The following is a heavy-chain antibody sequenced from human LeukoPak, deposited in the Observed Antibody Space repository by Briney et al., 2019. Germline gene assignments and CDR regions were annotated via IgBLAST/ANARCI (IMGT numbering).Heavy chain of an antibody. J-gene: IGHJ3*02. CDR2: IYPGDSDT. CDR3: ARRGDAFDI. V-gene: IGHV5-51*01. D-gene: IGHD3-16*01. CDR1: GYSFTNYW. Sequence: GESLKISCKGSGYSFTNYWIAWVRQRPGEGLEWMGVIYPGDSDTRYSPSFQGQVTISADKSISTAYLQWSSLKASDTAMYYCARRGDAFDIWGQGTMVTVSS.